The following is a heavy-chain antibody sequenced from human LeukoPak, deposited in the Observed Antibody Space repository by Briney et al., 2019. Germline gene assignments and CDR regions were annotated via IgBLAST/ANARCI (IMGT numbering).Heavy chain of an antibody. J-gene: IGHJ3*02. Sequence: SETLSLTCTVSGGSISSYYWSWIRQPPGKGLEWIGYIYYSGSTNYNPSLKSRVTISVDTSKNQFSLKLSSVTAADTAVYYCARTYVGATTADDAFDIWGQGTMVTVSS. CDR3: ARTYVGATTADDAFDI. CDR1: GGSISSYY. CDR2: IYYSGST. V-gene: IGHV4-59*08. D-gene: IGHD1-26*01.